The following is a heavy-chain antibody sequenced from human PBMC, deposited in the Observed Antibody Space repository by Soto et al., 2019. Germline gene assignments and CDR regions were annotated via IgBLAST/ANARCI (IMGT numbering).Heavy chain of an antibody. D-gene: IGHD3-22*01. V-gene: IGHV4-34*01. Sequence: SETLSLTCAVYGGSFSGYYWSWIRQPPGKGLEWIGEINHSGSTNYNPSLKIRVTILVATSKNQFSLKLSTVTVADTAVYYCAIFNGNYYDSRGYYDYWGQGTLVTVSS. J-gene: IGHJ4*02. CDR1: GGSFSGYY. CDR2: INHSGST. CDR3: AIFNGNYYDSRGYYDY.